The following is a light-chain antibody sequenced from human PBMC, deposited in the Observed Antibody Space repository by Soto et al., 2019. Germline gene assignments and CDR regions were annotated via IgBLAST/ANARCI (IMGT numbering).Light chain of an antibody. Sequence: QSALTQVASVSGSPGQSITISCTGTNSDVGGYNLVSWYQQFPGEAPKLLLYEGSKRPSGVSNRFSGSKSGNTASLTISGLQAEDPAYYHCCSFAGSNTWVFGGGTKLTVL. V-gene: IGLV2-23*01. CDR1: NSDVGGYNL. CDR3: CSFAGSNTWV. J-gene: IGLJ3*02. CDR2: EGS.